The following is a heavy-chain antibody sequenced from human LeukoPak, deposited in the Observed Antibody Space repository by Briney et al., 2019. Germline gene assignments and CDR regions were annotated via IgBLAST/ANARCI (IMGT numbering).Heavy chain of an antibody. J-gene: IGHJ6*03. Sequence: SETLSLTCTVSGSISGYYWSWIRQPPGKGLEWIGYIYTSGSTNYNPSLESRVTISVDTSKNQFSLKLSSVTAADTAVYYCARRNYDFWSGYIDDRGYYYYMDVWGKGTTVTVSS. CDR1: GSISGYY. D-gene: IGHD3-3*01. V-gene: IGHV4-4*09. CDR3: ARRNYDFWSGYIDDRGYYYYMDV. CDR2: IYTSGST.